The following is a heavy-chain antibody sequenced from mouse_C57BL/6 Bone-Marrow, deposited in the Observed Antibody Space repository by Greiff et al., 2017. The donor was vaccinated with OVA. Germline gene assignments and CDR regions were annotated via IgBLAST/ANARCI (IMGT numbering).Heavy chain of an antibody. CDR2: ISDGGSYT. J-gene: IGHJ1*03. V-gene: IGHV5-4*03. Sequence: EVKLMESGGGLVKPGGSLKLSCAASGFTFSSYAMSWVRQTPEKRLEWVAIISDGGSYTYYPDNVKGRFTISRDNAKNNLYLQMSHLKSEDTDMDDCARATTVVDKDVDVWGKGTTVTVSS. CDR1: GFTFSSYA. D-gene: IGHD1-1*01. CDR3: ARATTVVDKDVDV.